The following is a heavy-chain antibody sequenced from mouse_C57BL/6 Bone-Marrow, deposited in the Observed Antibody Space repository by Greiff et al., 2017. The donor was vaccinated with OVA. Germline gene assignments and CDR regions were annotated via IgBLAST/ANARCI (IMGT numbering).Heavy chain of an antibody. CDR2: INPNNGGT. Sequence: EVQLQQSGPELVKPGASVKISCKASGYTFTDYYMNWVKQSHGKSLEWIGDINPNNGGTSYNQKFKGKATLTVDKSSSTAYMGLRSLTSEDSAVYYFARGRDLYYGYDRGYYYAMDYWGQGTSVTVSS. J-gene: IGHJ4*01. CDR1: GYTFTDYY. CDR3: ARGRDLYYGYDRGYYYAMDY. V-gene: IGHV1-26*01. D-gene: IGHD2-2*01.